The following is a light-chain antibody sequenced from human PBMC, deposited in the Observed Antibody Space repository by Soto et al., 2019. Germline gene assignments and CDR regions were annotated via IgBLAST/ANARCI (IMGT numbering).Light chain of an antibody. CDR1: SGSVSTSYY. J-gene: IGLJ2*01. CDR2: STN. Sequence: QTVVTQEPSLSVSPGGTVTLTCGLSSGSVSTSYYPSWYQQTPGQAPRTLIYSTNTRSSGVPDRFSGSILGNKAALTITGAQADDESDYYCVLYMGSALFGGGTKVTVL. CDR3: VLYMGSAL. V-gene: IGLV8-61*01.